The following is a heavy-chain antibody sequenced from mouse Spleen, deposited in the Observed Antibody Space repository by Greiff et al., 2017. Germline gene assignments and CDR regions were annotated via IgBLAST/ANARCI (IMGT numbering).Heavy chain of an antibody. J-gene: IGHJ2*01. CDR2: IYPGSGNT. CDR3: ARWTDLLWLRYFDY. CDR1: GYTFTDYY. D-gene: IGHD2-2*01. Sequence: VKLQESGAELVRPGASVKLSCKASGYTFTDYYINWVKQRPGQGLEWIARIYPGSGNTYYNEKFKGKATLTAEKSSSTAYMQLSSLTSEDSAVYFCARWTDLLWLRYFDYWGQGTTLTVSS. V-gene: IGHV1-76*01.